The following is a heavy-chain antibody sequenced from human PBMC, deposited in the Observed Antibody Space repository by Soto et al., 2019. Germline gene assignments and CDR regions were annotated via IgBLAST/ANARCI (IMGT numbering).Heavy chain of an antibody. D-gene: IGHD6-13*01. CDR3: AREDSSSWRFDY. CDR2: MNPNSGNT. CDR1: GYTFTSYD. Sequence: QVQLVQSGAEVKKPGASVKVSCKASGYTFTSYDINWVRQAPGQGLEWMGWMNPNSGNTGYAQKFQGRVTMTRNTAISTAYMELSSLRSEDTAVYYFAREDSSSWRFDYWGQGTLGTVSS. J-gene: IGHJ4*02. V-gene: IGHV1-8*01.